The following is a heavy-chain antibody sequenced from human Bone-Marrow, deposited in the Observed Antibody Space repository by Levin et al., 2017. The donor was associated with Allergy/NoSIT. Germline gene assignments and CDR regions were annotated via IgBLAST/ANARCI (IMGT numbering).Heavy chain of an antibody. CDR2: SRNKANNYIT. J-gene: IGHJ3*01. Sequence: RGESLKISCAASEFTFSHHYMDWVRQAPGKGLEWVGRSRNKANNYITEYAASVKGRFTISRDDSKNSAYLEMNSLKSDDTAVYFCVREAAASVFDLWGQGTMVTVSP. D-gene: IGHD5/OR15-5a*01. CDR3: VREAAASVFDL. CDR1: EFTFSHHY. V-gene: IGHV3-72*01.